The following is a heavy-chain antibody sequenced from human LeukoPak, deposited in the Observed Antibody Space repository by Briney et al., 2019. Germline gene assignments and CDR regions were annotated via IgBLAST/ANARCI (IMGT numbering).Heavy chain of an antibody. V-gene: IGHV3-23*01. CDR3: AKVRPYWYCDL. CDR1: GFTFSIYA. J-gene: IGHJ2*01. CDR2: IRGTDDST. Sequence: PGGSLRLSCAASGFTFSIYAMNWVRQAPGKGLEWVSAIRGTDDSTYYADSVKGRFTISRDNSKNTLYLQMNSLRAEDTAVYYCAKVRPYWYCDLWGRGTLVTVSS.